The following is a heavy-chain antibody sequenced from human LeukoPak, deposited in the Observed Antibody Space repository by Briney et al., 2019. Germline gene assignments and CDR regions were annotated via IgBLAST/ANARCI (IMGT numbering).Heavy chain of an antibody. CDR3: ARDNQGYSSGWYYFDY. CDR2: IIPIFGTA. CDR1: GGTFSSYA. J-gene: IGHJ4*02. Sequence: ASVKVSCKASGGTFSSYAISWVRQAPGQGLEWMGRIIPIFGTANYAQKFQGRVTITTDESTSTAYTELSSLRSEDTAVYYCARDNQGYSSGWYYFDYWGQGTLVTVSS. D-gene: IGHD6-19*01. V-gene: IGHV1-69*05.